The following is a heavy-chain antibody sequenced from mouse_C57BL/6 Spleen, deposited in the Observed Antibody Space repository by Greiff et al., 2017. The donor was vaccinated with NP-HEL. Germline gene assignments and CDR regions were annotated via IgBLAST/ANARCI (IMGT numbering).Heavy chain of an antibody. J-gene: IGHJ1*03. Sequence: EVKLVESGAELVRPGASVKLSCTASGFNIKDDYMHWVKQRPEQGLEWIGWIDPENGDTEYASKFQGKATITADTSSNTAYLQLSSLTSEDTAVYYCTTGYYGSSYKWYFDVWGTGTTVTVSS. CDR2: IDPENGDT. CDR1: GFNIKDDY. CDR3: TTGYYGSSYKWYFDV. D-gene: IGHD1-1*01. V-gene: IGHV14-4*01.